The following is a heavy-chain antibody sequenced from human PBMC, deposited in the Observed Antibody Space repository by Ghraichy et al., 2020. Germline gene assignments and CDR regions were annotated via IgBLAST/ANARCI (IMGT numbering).Heavy chain of an antibody. J-gene: IGHJ4*02. Sequence: GGSLRLSCAASGFTFDDYTMHWVRQAPGKGLEWVSLISWDGGSTYYADSVKGRFTISRDNSKNSLYLQMNSLRTEDTALYYCAKGKWGSSWYGADYWGQGTLVTVSS. D-gene: IGHD6-13*01. V-gene: IGHV3-43*01. CDR1: GFTFDDYT. CDR2: ISWDGGST. CDR3: AKGKWGSSWYGADY.